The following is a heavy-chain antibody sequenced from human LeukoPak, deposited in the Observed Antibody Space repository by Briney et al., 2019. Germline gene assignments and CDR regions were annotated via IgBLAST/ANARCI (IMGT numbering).Heavy chain of an antibody. V-gene: IGHV1-18*01. J-gene: IGHJ4*02. Sequence: ASVMVSCRASGYTFVRHGVNWVRQAPGQGLEWMGWISAYDAKTHYAERLQGRVTMTRDISASTVYMELRSLTSDDTAVYYCARDSRSPGPVFSDYWGQGTLVTVPS. CDR3: ARDSRSPGPVFSDY. CDR1: GYTFVRHG. CDR2: ISAYDAKT. D-gene: IGHD1-14*01.